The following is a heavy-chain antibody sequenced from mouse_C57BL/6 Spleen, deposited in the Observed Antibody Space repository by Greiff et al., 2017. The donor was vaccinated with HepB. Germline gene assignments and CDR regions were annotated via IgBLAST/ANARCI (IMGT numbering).Heavy chain of an antibody. V-gene: IGHV1-69*01. CDR1: GYTFTSYW. Sequence: QVQLQQPGAELVMPGASVKLSCKASGYTFTSYWMHWVKQRPGQGLEWIGEIDPSDSYTNYNQKFKGKSTLTVDKSSSTAYMQLSSLTSEDSAVYYCARRAYYSNSLNFDYWGQGTTLPVSS. CDR3: ARRAYYSNSLNFDY. D-gene: IGHD2-5*01. CDR2: IDPSDSYT. J-gene: IGHJ2*01.